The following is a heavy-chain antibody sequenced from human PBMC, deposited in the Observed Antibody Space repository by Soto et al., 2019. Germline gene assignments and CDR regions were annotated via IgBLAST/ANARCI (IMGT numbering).Heavy chain of an antibody. V-gene: IGHV1-46*01. D-gene: IGHD2-21*01. CDR3: ARDLHTAFDS. J-gene: IGHJ3*02. Sequence: ASRKVSCTSSGYPFTSYYMHWVRQAQGQGVGWMGIINPSGGSTSYAQKFQGRVTMTRDTSTSTVSMELSSLRSEDTAVYYGARDLHTAFDSWGQGTRVIVAS. CDR2: INPSGGST. CDR1: GYPFTSYY.